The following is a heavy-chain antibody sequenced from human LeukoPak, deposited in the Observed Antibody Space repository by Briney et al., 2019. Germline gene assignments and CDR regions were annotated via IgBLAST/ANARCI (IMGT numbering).Heavy chain of an antibody. Sequence: GGSLRLSCAASGFTFSSYAMHWVRQAPGKGLEYVSAISSNGGSTYYANSVKGRFTISRDNSKNSLYLQMNSLRAEDTAVYYCAREYKDSGSYRTYFDYWGQGTLVTVSS. CDR3: AREYKDSGSYRTYFDY. D-gene: IGHD1-26*01. CDR2: ISSNGGST. CDR1: GFTFSSYA. V-gene: IGHV3-64*01. J-gene: IGHJ4*02.